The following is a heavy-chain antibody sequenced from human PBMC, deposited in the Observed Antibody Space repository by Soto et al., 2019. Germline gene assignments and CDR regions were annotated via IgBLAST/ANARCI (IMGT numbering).Heavy chain of an antibody. D-gene: IGHD3-22*01. CDR1: GFTFSSYS. CDR3: ARLTSDDSSGYYCY. V-gene: IGHV3-21*01. Sequence: EVQLVESGGGLVKPGGSLRLSCAASGFTFSSYSMNWVRQAPGKGLEWVSSISSSSSYIYYADSVKGRFTISRDNAKHPLYLQMNSLRAEDTAVYYCARLTSDDSSGYYCYWGQGTLVTVSS. J-gene: IGHJ4*02. CDR2: ISSSSSYI.